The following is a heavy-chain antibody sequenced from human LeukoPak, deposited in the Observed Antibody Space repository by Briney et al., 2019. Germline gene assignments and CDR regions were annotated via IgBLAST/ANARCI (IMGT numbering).Heavy chain of an antibody. CDR2: ISSSGSTI. V-gene: IGHV3-48*03. CDR1: GFTFSSYE. CDR3: AKEGIGYSYGYRYYFYYMDV. J-gene: IGHJ6*03. D-gene: IGHD5-18*01. Sequence: GGSLRLSCAASGFTFSSYEMNWVRQAPGKGLEWVSYISSSGSTIYYADSVKGRFTISRDNAKNSLYLQRNSLRAEDTALYYCAKEGIGYSYGYRYYFYYMDVWGKGTTVTISS.